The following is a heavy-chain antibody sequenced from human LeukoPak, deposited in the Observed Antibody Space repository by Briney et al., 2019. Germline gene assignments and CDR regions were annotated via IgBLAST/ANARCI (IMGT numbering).Heavy chain of an antibody. V-gene: IGHV3-30*04. CDR3: AKKAQYNGNYPLDY. J-gene: IGHJ4*02. CDR1: GFTLSSYA. Sequence: GGSLRLSCAASGFTLSSYAMHWVRQAPGKGLEWVAVISYDGSNKYYADSVKGRFTISRDNSKNTLYLQMNSLRAEDTALYFCAKKAQYNGNYPLDYWGQGTLVTVSS. CDR2: ISYDGSNK. D-gene: IGHD1-26*01.